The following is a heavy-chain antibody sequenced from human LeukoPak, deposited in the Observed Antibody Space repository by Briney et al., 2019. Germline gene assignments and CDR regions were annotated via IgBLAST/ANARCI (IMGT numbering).Heavy chain of an antibody. CDR3: ARVSDLVVVTAIYFDY. D-gene: IGHD2-21*02. Sequence: SETLSLTCTVSGGSISGSSYYWGWIRQPPGKGLEWIGSIYYSGSTYYNPSLKSRVTISVDTSKNQFSLKLSSVTAADTAVYYCARVSDLVVVTAIYFDYWGQGTLVTVSS. CDR1: GGSISGSSYY. J-gene: IGHJ4*02. V-gene: IGHV4-39*07. CDR2: IYYSGST.